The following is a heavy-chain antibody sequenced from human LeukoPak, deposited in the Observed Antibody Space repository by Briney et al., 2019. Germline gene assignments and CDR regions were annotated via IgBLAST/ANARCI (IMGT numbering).Heavy chain of an antibody. CDR3: ARVYSSSNY. J-gene: IGHJ4*02. CDR2: MNPNSGNT. V-gene: IGHV1-8*01. D-gene: IGHD6-6*01. Sequence: LEWMGWMNPNSGNTGYAQKFQGRVTMTRNTSISTAYMELSSLRSEDTAVYYCARVYSSSNYWGQGTLVTVSS.